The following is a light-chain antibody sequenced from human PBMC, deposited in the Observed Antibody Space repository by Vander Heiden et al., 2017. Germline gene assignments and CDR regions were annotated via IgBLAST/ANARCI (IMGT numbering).Light chain of an antibody. CDR1: KIGTKS. Sequence: SYVLTQPPSVSVGPGQTARITCGGTKIGTKSVDWYQQKPGQAPVLVVYDDSDRPSGIPERFSGSNSGNTATLIISRAEAGDEADYYCQLLDISSDHVVFGGGTKVTVL. CDR2: DDS. CDR3: QLLDISSDHVV. J-gene: IGLJ3*02. V-gene: IGLV3-21*02.